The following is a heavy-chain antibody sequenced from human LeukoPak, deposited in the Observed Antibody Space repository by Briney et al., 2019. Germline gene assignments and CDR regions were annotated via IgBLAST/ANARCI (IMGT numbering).Heavy chain of an antibody. J-gene: IGHJ1*01. Sequence: GGSLRLSCAASGFTFSSYAMSWVRQAPGKGLEWVSAISGSGGSTYYADSVKGRFTISRDNSKNMLYLQMNSLRAEDTAVYYCARGKYDSSPFLQHWGQGTLVTVSS. V-gene: IGHV3-23*01. CDR2: ISGSGGST. CDR3: ARGKYDSSPFLQH. D-gene: IGHD3-22*01. CDR1: GFTFSSYA.